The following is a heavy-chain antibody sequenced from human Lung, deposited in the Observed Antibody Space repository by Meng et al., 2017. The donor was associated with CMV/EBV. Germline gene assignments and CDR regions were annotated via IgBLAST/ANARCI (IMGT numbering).Heavy chain of an antibody. CDR1: GYIFTNYD. V-gene: IGHV1-18*01. Sequence: VRVVHAVAEAKKAGASMKVSCKASGYIFTNYDISWVRQAPGQGLEWMGWISVKNGEAKYPQNFQGRVTMTTDTTTSTAYMELRSLTSDDTAVYYCARYVPNGSFWYFDFWGRGTLVTVSS. D-gene: IGHD6-13*01. CDR2: ISVKNGEA. CDR3: ARYVPNGSFWYFDF. J-gene: IGHJ2*01.